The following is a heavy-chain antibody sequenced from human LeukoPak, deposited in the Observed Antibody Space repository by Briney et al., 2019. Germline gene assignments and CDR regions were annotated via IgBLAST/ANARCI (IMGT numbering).Heavy chain of an antibody. D-gene: IGHD5-12*01. CDR3: ARGYSGYDFGY. CDR1: GGTFSSYT. CDR2: IIPILGIA. V-gene: IGHV1-69*02. J-gene: IGHJ4*02. Sequence: SVKVSCKASGGTFSSYTISWVRQAPGQGLEWLGRIIPILGIANYAQKFQGRVTITADKSTSTAYMELSSLRSEDTAVYYCARGYSGYDFGYWGQGTLVTVSS.